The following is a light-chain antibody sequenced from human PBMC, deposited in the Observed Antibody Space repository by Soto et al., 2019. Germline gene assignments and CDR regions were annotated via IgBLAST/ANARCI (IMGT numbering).Light chain of an antibody. CDR1: SSDIGSYNR. V-gene: IGLV2-18*02. J-gene: IGLJ1*01. CDR2: EVN. Sequence: QSVLTQPASISASPGQSITISCTGTSSDIGSYNRVSWYQQPPGTAPKLIIYEVNNRPSGVPDRCSGSKSGTTASLTISGLQAEDEADYYCNSFTPSSTYVFGTRTKVTGL. CDR3: NSFTPSSTYV.